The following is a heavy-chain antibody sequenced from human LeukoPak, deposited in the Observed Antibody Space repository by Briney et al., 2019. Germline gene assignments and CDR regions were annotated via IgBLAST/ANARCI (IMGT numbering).Heavy chain of an antibody. CDR2: IIPIFGTP. V-gene: IGHV1-69*06. J-gene: IGHJ6*03. Sequence: SVKVSCKASECTFSSYAISWLRQAPGQGLEWMGGIIPIFGTPNYAQKFQGRVTITADKSTSTAYMELSSLRSEDTAVYYCARGEYSSSRRHRKYYYYYMDVWGKGTTVTVSS. D-gene: IGHD6-13*01. CDR1: ECTFSSYA. CDR3: ARGEYSSSRRHRKYYYYYMDV.